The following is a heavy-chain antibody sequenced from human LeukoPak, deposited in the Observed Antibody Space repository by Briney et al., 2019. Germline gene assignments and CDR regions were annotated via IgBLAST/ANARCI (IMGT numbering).Heavy chain of an antibody. D-gene: IGHD2-15*01. V-gene: IGHV3-74*01. CDR3: ARGSSVVALD. CDR2: ITSEGSST. J-gene: IGHJ4*02. Sequence: QPGGSLRLSCAASGFTFSSYWMHWVRQVPGKGLLWVSRITSEGSSTSYADSVKGRFTISRDNAKNTLYLQMNSLRAEDTAVYYCARGSSVVALDWGQGTLVTVSS. CDR1: GFTFSSYW.